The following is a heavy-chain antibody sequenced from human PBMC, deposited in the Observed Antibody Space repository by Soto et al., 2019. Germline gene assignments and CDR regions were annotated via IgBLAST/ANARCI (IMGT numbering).Heavy chain of an antibody. CDR2: ISGSGGST. J-gene: IGHJ3*02. CDR1: GFTFSSYA. Sequence: GGSLRLSCAASGFTFSSYAMSWVRQAPGKGLEWVSAISGSGGSTYYADSVKGRFTISIDNSKNTLYLQLNSLRADDPAVSYCAKDLPGITGHDAFAIWGLCTM. V-gene: IGHV3-23*01. CDR3: AKDLPGITGHDAFAI.